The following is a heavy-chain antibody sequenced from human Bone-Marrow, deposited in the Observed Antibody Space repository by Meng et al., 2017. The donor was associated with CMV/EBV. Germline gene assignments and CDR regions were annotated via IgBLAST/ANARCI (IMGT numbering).Heavy chain of an antibody. CDR3: ARDSRRYYYDSSGYYPEY. J-gene: IGHJ4*02. CDR2: INPNSGGT. CDR1: GYTFTGYY. Sequence: ASVKVSCKASGYTFTGYYMHWVRQAPGQGLEWMGWINPNSGGTNYAQKFQGRVTMTRDTSISTAYMELSRLRSDDTAVYYCARDSRRYYYDSSGYYPEYWGQGTLVTVSS. D-gene: IGHD3-22*01. V-gene: IGHV1-2*02.